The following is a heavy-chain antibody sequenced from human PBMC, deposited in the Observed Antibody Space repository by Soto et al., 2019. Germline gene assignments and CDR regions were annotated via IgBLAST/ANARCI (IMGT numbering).Heavy chain of an antibody. J-gene: IGHJ4*02. V-gene: IGHV4-34*02. CDR3: ARLPGSFGGVVGRTFDS. CDR1: GGSFSDYY. D-gene: IGHD3-16*01. Sequence: QVQLQQWGAGLLKASETLSLTCAVYGGSFSDYYWSWIRQPPGKGLEWIGEISHSGSTNYNPSLKSRVTILIDTSKNQFSLKVRSVTATDTAVYYCARLPGSFGGVVGRTFDSWGQGRLVTVSS. CDR2: ISHSGST.